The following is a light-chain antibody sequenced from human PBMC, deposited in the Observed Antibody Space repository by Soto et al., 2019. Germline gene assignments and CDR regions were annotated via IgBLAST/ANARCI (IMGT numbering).Light chain of an antibody. V-gene: IGLV2-14*03. CDR1: SSDVGGYNY. CDR2: DVS. CDR3: SSYTSSSTPRV. J-gene: IGLJ2*01. Sequence: QSALTQPASVSGSPGQSITISCTGTSSDVGGYNYVSWYQHHPGKAPKLMIYDVSNRPSGVSNRFSGSKSGNTASLTISGLQAEDEADDYCSSYTSSSTPRVFGGGTKLTVL.